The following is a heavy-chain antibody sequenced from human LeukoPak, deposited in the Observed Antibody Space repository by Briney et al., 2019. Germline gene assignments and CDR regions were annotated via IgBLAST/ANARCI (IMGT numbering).Heavy chain of an antibody. CDR3: ARDLCSGGSCYLGDAFDI. V-gene: IGHV3-74*01. CDR2: INSDGSST. CDR1: GFTFSSYS. Sequence: GSLRLSCAASGFTFSSYSMNWVRQAPGKGLVWVSRINSDGSSTSYADSVKGRFTISRDNAKNTLYLQMNSLRAEDTAVYYCARDLCSGGSCYLGDAFDIWGQGTMVTVSS. D-gene: IGHD2-15*01. J-gene: IGHJ3*02.